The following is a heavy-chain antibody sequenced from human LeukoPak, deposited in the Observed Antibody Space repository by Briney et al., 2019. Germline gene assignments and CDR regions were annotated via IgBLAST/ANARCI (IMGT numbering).Heavy chain of an antibody. J-gene: IGHJ4*02. D-gene: IGHD3-16*01. CDR1: GFTFSSYG. CDR3: AIWGADQNY. V-gene: IGHV3-7*02. Sequence: GRSLRLSCAASGFTFSSYGMNWVRQAPGKGLEWVANINPDGGEERYVDSVKGRFVISRDNAKNSLYLQMNSLRAEDTAVYYCAIWGADQNYWGQGTLVTVSS. CDR2: INPDGGEE.